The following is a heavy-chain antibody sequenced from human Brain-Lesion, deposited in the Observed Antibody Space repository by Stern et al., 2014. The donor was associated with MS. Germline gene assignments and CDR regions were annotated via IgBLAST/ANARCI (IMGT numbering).Heavy chain of an antibody. Sequence: QVQLMESGPGLVKPSQTLSLTCTVSGGSINSGDYHWTWIRPPPGKGLEWIGFITYSGTTYYKPSLQRRLTISVDTSKNQFSLKLRSVTAGDTAVYYCARSTVSAEYYFDYWGQGTLVTVSS. D-gene: IGHD4-11*01. J-gene: IGHJ4*02. CDR1: GGSINSGDYH. V-gene: IGHV4-30-4*01. CDR2: ITYSGTT. CDR3: ARSTVSAEYYFDY.